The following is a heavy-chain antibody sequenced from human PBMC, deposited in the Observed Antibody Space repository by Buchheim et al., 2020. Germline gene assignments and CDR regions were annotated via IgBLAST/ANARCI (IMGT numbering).Heavy chain of an antibody. D-gene: IGHD3-3*01. CDR1: GGSISSYY. J-gene: IGHJ6*02. CDR2: IYYSGST. Sequence: QVQLQESGPGLVKPSETLSLTCTVSGGSISSYYWSWIRQPPGKGLEWIGYIYYSGSTNYNPSLKSRVTIPVDTSKNQFSLKLSSVTAADTAVYYCARILLDDFWSGYYSSYGMDVWGQGTT. V-gene: IGHV4-59*01. CDR3: ARILLDDFWSGYYSSYGMDV.